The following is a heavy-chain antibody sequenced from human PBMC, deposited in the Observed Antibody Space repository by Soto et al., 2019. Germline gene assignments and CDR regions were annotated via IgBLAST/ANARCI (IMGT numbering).Heavy chain of an antibody. V-gene: IGHV3-49*03. CDR3: TRRRLSLNGFRPFFGY. CDR1: GFTFGEYA. D-gene: IGHD2-8*01. CDR2: IRGTPYGGTT. Sequence: SLRLSCTASGFTFGEYAMSWFRQAPGKGLEWVGFIRGTPYGGTTEYAASVKGRFIISRDDSKSIAYLQMNSLKTEDTAVYYCTRRRLSLNGFRPFFGYWGQGTLVTVSS. J-gene: IGHJ4*02.